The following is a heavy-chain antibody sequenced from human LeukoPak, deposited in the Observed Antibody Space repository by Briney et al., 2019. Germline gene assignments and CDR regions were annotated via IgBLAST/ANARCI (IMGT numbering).Heavy chain of an antibody. CDR3: ARDHCVSGGCYEDYYYGMDV. CDR2: INPNSGVT. Sequence: ASVKVSCKASGYTFTGYYMQWVRQAPGQGLEWMGWINPNSGVTNYAQKFQGRVTMTRDTSISTAYMELSRLRSDDTAVYFCARDHCVSGGCYEDYYYGMDVWGQGTTVTVSS. V-gene: IGHV1-2*02. D-gene: IGHD2-2*01. CDR1: GYTFTGYY. J-gene: IGHJ6*02.